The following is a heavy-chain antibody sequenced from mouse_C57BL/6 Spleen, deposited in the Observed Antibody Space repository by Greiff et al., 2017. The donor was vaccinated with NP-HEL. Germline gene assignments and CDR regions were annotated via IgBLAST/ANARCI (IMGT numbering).Heavy chain of an antibody. CDR2: IDPSDSYT. CDR3: ARPDGGSYYAMDY. J-gene: IGHJ4*01. D-gene: IGHD1-1*02. Sequence: QVQLQQPGAELVMPGASVKLSCKASGYTFTSYWMHWVKQRPGQGLEWIGEIDPSDSYTNYNQKFKGKSTLTVDKSSSTAYMQLSSLTSEDSAVYYCARPDGGSYYAMDYWGQGTSVTVSS. V-gene: IGHV1-69*01. CDR1: GYTFTSYW.